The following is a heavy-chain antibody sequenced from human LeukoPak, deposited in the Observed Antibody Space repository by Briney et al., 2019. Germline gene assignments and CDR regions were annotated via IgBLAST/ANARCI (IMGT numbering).Heavy chain of an antibody. D-gene: IGHD2-8*01. CDR2: ISGSGGST. J-gene: IGHJ4*02. CDR1: GFTFSSYA. V-gene: IGHV3-23*01. Sequence: GGSLRLSCAASGFTFSSYAVSWVRQAPGKGLEWVSRISGSGGSTYSADSVKGRFTVSRDNSKNTLYLQMNSLRAEDTALYYCAKDRSCTNDICHGDFDYWGQGTLVTVSS. CDR3: AKDRSCTNDICHGDFDY.